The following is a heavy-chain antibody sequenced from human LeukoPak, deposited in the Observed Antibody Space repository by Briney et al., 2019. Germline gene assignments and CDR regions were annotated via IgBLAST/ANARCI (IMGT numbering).Heavy chain of an antibody. D-gene: IGHD2-15*01. V-gene: IGHV5-51*01. CDR3: ARLRGYCSGGSCYIPDY. CDR1: GYSFTSYW. J-gene: IGHJ4*02. CDR2: IYPGDSDT. Sequence: GESLKTSGKGSGYSFTSYWIAWVRQMPGKGLGWMGIIYPGDSDTRCSPSFQGQVTISADKSISTAYLQWSSLKASDTAMYYCARLRGYCSGGSCYIPDYWGQGTLVTVSS.